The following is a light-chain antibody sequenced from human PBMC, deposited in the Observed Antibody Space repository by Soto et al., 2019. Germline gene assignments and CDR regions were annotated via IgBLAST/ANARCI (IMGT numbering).Light chain of an antibody. V-gene: IGKV3-11*01. J-gene: IGKJ3*01. CDR2: DAS. Sequence: EIVLTQSPATLSLSPGERATLSCRASRSVSTYLARYQQKPGQVPRLLIYDASSRATGTPARFSGSGSGTDFTLTISSLEPEDFAVYYCQQRSSWPFTFGPGTKVDIK. CDR1: RSVSTY. CDR3: QQRSSWPFT.